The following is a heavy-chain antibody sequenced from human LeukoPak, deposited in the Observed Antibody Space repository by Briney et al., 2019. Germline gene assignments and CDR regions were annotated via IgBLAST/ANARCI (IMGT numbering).Heavy chain of an antibody. CDR2: INHSGST. CDR3: ARGPILGYCSSTSCGRIDP. D-gene: IGHD2-2*01. J-gene: IGHJ5*02. Sequence: KPSETLSLTCAVYGGSFSGYYWSWIRQPPGKGLEWIGEINHSGSTNYNPSLKSRVTISVDTSKNQFSLKLSSVTAADTAVYYCARGPILGYCSSTSCGRIDPWGQGTLVTVSS. V-gene: IGHV4-34*01. CDR1: GGSFSGYY.